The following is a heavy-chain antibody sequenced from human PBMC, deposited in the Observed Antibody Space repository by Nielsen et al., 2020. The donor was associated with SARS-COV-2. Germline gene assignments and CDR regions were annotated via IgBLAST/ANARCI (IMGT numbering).Heavy chain of an antibody. Sequence: WVRQAPGQGLEWMGGIIPIFGTANYAQKFQGRVTITADESTSTAYMELSSLRSEDTAVYYCARDPQRTYYYDSSGYSNDAFDIWGQGTMVTVSS. V-gene: IGHV1-69*01. CDR2: IIPIFGTA. J-gene: IGHJ3*02. D-gene: IGHD3-22*01. CDR3: ARDPQRTYYYDSSGYSNDAFDI.